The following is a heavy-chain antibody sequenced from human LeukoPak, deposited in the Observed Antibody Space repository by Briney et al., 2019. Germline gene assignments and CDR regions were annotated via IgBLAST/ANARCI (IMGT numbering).Heavy chain of an antibody. CDR1: GYSISSGYY. CDR3: ARVGSAYDILTGYRGIYFDY. J-gene: IGHJ4*02. Sequence: SETLSLTCTVSGYSISSGYYWGWIRQPPGKGLEWIGSIYHSGSTYYNPSLKSRVTISVDTSKNQFSLKLSSVTAADTAVYYCARVGSAYDILTGYRGIYFDYWGQGTLVTVSS. CDR2: IYHSGST. D-gene: IGHD3-9*01. V-gene: IGHV4-38-2*02.